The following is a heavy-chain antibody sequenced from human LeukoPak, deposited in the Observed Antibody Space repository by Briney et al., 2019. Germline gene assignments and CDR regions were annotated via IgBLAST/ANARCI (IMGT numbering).Heavy chain of an antibody. Sequence: PGGSLRLSCAASGFTFSTYWMHWVRQAPGKGLVWVSRITRDGTSTSYADSVRGRFTISRDNAENTLYLQMNSLRAEDTAVYYCARRVSSAWALEDYWGQGTLVTVSS. CDR2: ITRDGTST. V-gene: IGHV3-74*01. D-gene: IGHD6-19*01. J-gene: IGHJ4*02. CDR1: GFTFSTYW. CDR3: ARRVSSAWALEDY.